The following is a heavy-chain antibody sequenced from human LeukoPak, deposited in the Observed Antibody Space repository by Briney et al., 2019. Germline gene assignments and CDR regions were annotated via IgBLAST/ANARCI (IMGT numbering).Heavy chain of an antibody. D-gene: IGHD1-26*01. CDR1: GYSFSSSW. CDR3: ARHLGIVGATRDAFDI. CDR2: IYPGDSDT. J-gene: IGHJ3*02. V-gene: IGHV5-51*01. Sequence: GESLKISCKGSGYSFSSSWISWVRQMPGKGLEWMGIIYPGDSDTRYSPSFQGQVSISADKSISTAYLQWSSLKASDTAMYFCARHLGIVGATRDAFDIWGQGTMVTVSS.